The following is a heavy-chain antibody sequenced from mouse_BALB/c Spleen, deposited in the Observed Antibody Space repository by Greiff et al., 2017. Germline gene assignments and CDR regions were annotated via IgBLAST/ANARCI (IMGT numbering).Heavy chain of an antibody. D-gene: IGHD1-1*01. J-gene: IGHJ4*01. Sequence: QVQLKESGAELVRPGTSVKVSCKASGYAFTNYLIEWVKQRPGQGLEWIGVINPGSGGTNYNEKFKGKATLTADKSSSTAYMQLSSLTSDDSAVYFCARAGNYYGSSYYYAMDYWGQGTSVTVSS. CDR2: INPGSGGT. CDR1: GYAFTNYL. V-gene: IGHV1-54*03. CDR3: ARAGNYYGSSYYYAMDY.